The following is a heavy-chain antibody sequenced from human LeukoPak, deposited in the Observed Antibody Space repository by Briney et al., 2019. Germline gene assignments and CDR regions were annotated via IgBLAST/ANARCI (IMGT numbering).Heavy chain of an antibody. V-gene: IGHV4-59*01. Sequence: SETLSLTCAVYGGSFSGYYWSWIRQPPGKGLEWIGYIYYSGSTNYNPSLKSRVTISVDTSKNQFSLKLSSVTAADTAVYYCARDSVCSGGSCYSRWAFDIWGQGTMVTVSS. CDR3: ARDSVCSGGSCYSRWAFDI. J-gene: IGHJ3*02. CDR1: GGSFSGYY. D-gene: IGHD2-15*01. CDR2: IYYSGST.